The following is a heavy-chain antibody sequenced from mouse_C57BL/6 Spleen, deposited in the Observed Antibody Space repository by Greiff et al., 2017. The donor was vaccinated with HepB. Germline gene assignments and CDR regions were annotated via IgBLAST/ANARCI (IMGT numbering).Heavy chain of an antibody. J-gene: IGHJ2*01. CDR2: IWSGGST. V-gene: IGHV2-2*01. CDR1: GFSLTSYG. D-gene: IGHD2-1*01. CDR3: ARNGDRNYYFDY. Sequence: VQRVESGPGLVQPSQSLSITCTVSGFSLTSYGVHWVRQSPGKGLEWLGVIWSGGSTDYNAAFISRLSISKDNSKSQVFFKMNSLQADDTAIYYCARNGDRNYYFDYWGQGTTLTVSS.